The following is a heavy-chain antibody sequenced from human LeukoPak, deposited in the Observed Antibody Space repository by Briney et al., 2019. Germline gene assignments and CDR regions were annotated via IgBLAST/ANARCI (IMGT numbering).Heavy chain of an antibody. D-gene: IGHD4-17*01. Sequence: SETLSLTCTVSGGSVSSGSYYWSWIRQPPGKGLEWIGYIYYSGSTSYNPSLKSRVTISVDTSKNKFSLKLSSVTAADTAVYYCARVPISTTARGYFDYWGQGTLVTVSS. CDR3: ARVPISTTARGYFDY. V-gene: IGHV4-61*01. CDR1: GGSVSSGSYY. CDR2: IYYSGST. J-gene: IGHJ4*02.